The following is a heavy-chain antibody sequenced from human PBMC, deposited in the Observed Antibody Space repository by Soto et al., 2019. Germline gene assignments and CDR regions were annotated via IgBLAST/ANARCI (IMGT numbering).Heavy chain of an antibody. D-gene: IGHD2-2*01. CDR2: IDPSDSYT. J-gene: IGHJ4*02. V-gene: IGHV5-10-1*01. Sequence: GESLKISCKGSGYSFTSYWISWVRQMPGKGLEWMGRIDPSDSYTNYSPSFQGHVTISADKSISTAYLQWSSLKASDTAMYYCARPNYCSSTSCYWDLGYWGQGTLVTVSS. CDR1: GYSFTSYW. CDR3: ARPNYCSSTSCYWDLGY.